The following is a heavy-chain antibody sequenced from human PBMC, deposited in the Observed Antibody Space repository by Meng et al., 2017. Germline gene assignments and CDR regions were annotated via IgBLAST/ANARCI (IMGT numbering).Heavy chain of an antibody. J-gene: IGHJ5*02. V-gene: IGHV1-2*06. Sequence: ASVKVSCKASGYTFTGYYMHWVRQAPGQGLEWMGRINPNSGGTNYAQKFQGRVTMTTDTSTSTAYMELRSLRSDDTAVYYCARVRPDEPPLLWFGELLFGWFDPWGQGTLVTVSS. CDR3: ARVRPDEPPLLWFGELLFGWFDP. CDR2: INPNSGGT. D-gene: IGHD3-10*01. CDR1: GYTFTGYY.